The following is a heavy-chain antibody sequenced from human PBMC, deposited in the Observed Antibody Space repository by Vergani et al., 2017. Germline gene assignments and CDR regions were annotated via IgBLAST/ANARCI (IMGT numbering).Heavy chain of an antibody. V-gene: IGHV4-59*01. J-gene: IGHJ4*02. CDR2: IYYSGST. CDR1: GGPISSYY. D-gene: IGHD3-9*01. Sequence: QVQLQESGPGLVKPSETLSLTCTVSGGPISSYYWSWIRQPPGKGLEWIGYIYYSGSTNYNPSLKSRVTISVDTSKNQFSLKLSSVTAADTAVYYCARAYYDILTGYDYWGQGTLVTVSS. CDR3: ARAYYDILTGYDY.